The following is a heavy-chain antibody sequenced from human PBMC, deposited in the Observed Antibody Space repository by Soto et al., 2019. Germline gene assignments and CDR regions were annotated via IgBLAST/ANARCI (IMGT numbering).Heavy chain of an antibody. CDR2: IWYDGSNK. Sequence: GGSLRLSCAASGFTFSSYGMHWVRQAPGMGLEWVAVIWYDGSNKYYADSVKGRFTISRDNSKNTLYLQMNSLRAADTAVYYCARIEPVAWGQGTLVTVSS. V-gene: IGHV3-33*01. J-gene: IGHJ5*02. CDR1: GFTFSSYG. CDR3: ARIEPVA.